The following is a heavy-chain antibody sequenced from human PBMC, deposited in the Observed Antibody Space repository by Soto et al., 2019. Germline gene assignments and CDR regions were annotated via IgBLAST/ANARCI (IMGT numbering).Heavy chain of an antibody. D-gene: IGHD3-9*01. CDR3: ARGQRGYDILTAFDY. CDR1: GYD. CDR2: INPGNGDT. J-gene: IGHJ4*02. V-gene: IGHV1-3*01. Sequence: QVQLVQSGAEVKKPGASVKVSCKTSGYDMHWVRQAPGQRLEWMGWINPGNGDTKYSQRFQGRVIITRDTSASTAHLELSSLKSEDTAVYYCARGQRGYDILTAFDYWGPGTLVTVSS.